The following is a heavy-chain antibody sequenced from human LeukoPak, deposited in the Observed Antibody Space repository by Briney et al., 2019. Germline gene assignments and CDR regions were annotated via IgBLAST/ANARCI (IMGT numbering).Heavy chain of an antibody. CDR2: IYSGGRT. CDR3: AREIAAAGSGPFDI. CDR1: GFIVSNNA. J-gene: IGHJ3*02. Sequence: GGSLRLSCAASGFIVSNNAMSWVRQAPGKGLEWVAIIYSGGRTYYADSVKGRITISGDNSKNTLYLEMNSLRAEDTAVYYCAREIAAAGSGPFDIWGRGTMVTVSS. V-gene: IGHV3-66*01. D-gene: IGHD6-13*01.